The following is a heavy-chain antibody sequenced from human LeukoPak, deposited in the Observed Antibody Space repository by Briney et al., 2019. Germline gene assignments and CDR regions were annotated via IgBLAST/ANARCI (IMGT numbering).Heavy chain of an antibody. CDR2: ISAYNGNT. CDR3: ARAVYYGSGSEIDY. J-gene: IGHJ4*02. Sequence: YTFTSYDXXXXXQXXXQGLXXXXWISAYNGNTNYAQKLQGRVTMTTDTSTSTAYMELRSLRSDDTAVYYCARAVYYGSGSEIDYWGQGTLVTVSS. D-gene: IGHD3-10*01. V-gene: IGHV1-18*01. CDR1: YTFTSYD.